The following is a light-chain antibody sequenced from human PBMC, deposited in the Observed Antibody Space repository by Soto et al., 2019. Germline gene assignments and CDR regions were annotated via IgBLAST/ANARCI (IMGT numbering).Light chain of an antibody. J-gene: IGKJ1*01. CDR1: QSISSW. CDR3: QQYNSYSA. CDR2: DAS. V-gene: IGKV1-5*01. Sequence: DIRMTQSPSTLSASVGDRVTITCRASQSISSWVAWYQQKPGKAPKLLIYDASSLESGVPSRFSGSGSGTEFTLTISSLQPDDFATYYCQQYNSYSAFGQGTKVDSK.